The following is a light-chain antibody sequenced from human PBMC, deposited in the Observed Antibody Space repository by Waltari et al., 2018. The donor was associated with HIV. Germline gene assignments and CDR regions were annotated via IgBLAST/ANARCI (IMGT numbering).Light chain of an antibody. CDR1: RTVSTD. V-gene: IGKV3-15*01. Sequence: EIILTQSPATLSVSPGESATLSCRASRTVSTDLAWYQQRPGQAPRLLIYSASTRASGVPARFSASGSGTEFTLTISSLQSEDFELYYCQEYNKWPPVTFGPGTRVDI. J-gene: IGKJ3*01. CDR2: SAS. CDR3: QEYNKWPPVT.